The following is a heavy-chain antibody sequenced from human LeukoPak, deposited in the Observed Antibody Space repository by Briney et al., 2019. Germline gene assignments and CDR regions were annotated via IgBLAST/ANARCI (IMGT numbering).Heavy chain of an antibody. Sequence: ASVKVSCKASGYIFTTYFIHWVRQAPGQGLEWMGWINPNNGDTNYVQKFQGRVTMTRDTSISTAYMELTRLRSDDTAVYYCAREGGYDILTGYQDYWGQGTLVTVSS. CDR2: INPNNGDT. J-gene: IGHJ4*02. D-gene: IGHD3-9*01. CDR3: AREGGYDILTGYQDY. CDR1: GYIFTTYF. V-gene: IGHV1-2*02.